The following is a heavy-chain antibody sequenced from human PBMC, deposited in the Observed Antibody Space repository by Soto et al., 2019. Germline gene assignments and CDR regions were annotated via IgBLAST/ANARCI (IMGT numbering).Heavy chain of an antibody. D-gene: IGHD3-3*01. CDR1: GYTFTTYG. CDR3: ARGAHGSGYAVY. V-gene: IGHV1-18*01. CDR2: ISGYNGNT. Sequence: QVQLVHSGTEVKKPGASVKVSCRTSGYTFTTYGINWVRQAPGQGLEWMGWISGYNGNTNYPQKFQGRVTMTTDTFTSTGYMELRGLRSEDTAVYYCARGAHGSGYAVYWGQGTLVTVSS. J-gene: IGHJ4*02.